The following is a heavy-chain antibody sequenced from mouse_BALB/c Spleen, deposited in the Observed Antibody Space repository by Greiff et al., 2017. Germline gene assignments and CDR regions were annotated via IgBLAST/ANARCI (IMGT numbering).Heavy chain of an antibody. CDR2: IWGDGST. CDR3: ARTMITTPWAMDY. D-gene: IGHD2-4*01. CDR1: GFSLTGYG. V-gene: IGHV2-6-7*01. J-gene: IGHJ4*01. Sequence: QVQLQQSGPGLVAPSQSLSITCTVSGFSLTGYGVNWVRQPPGKGLEWLGMIWGDGSTDYNSALKSRLSISKANSKSQVFLKMNSLQTDDTARYYCARTMITTPWAMDYWGQGTSVTVSS.